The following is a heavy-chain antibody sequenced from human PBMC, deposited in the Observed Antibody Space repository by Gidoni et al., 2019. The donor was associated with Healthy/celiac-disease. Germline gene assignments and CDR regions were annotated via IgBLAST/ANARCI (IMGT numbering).Heavy chain of an antibody. CDR2: IYPGDSDT. CDR1: GYSFTSYW. D-gene: IGHD3-9*01. V-gene: IGHV5-51*01. Sequence: EVQLVQSGAEVKKPGESLKISCKGSGYSFTSYWIGWVRQMPGKGLEWMGIIYPGDSDTRYSPSFQGQVTISADKSISTAYLQWSSLKASDTAMYYCARSEYYDILTGYYHNWFDPWGQGTLVTVSS. CDR3: ARSEYYDILTGYYHNWFDP. J-gene: IGHJ5*02.